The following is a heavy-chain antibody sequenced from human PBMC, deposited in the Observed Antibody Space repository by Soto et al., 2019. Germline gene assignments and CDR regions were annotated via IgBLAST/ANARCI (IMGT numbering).Heavy chain of an antibody. V-gene: IGHV1-69*12. CDR3: ASPPPYWGGDCRLGYYYGMDV. CDR2: IIPIFGTA. D-gene: IGHD2-21*02. J-gene: IGHJ6*02. Sequence: QVQLVQSGAEVKKPGSSVKVSCKASGGTFSSYAISWVRQAPGQGLEWMGGIIPIFGTANYAQKFQGRVTITADESTSTAYMGLGSLGYEDTAVYYCASPPPYWGGDCRLGYYYGMDVWGQGTTVTVSS. CDR1: GGTFSSYA.